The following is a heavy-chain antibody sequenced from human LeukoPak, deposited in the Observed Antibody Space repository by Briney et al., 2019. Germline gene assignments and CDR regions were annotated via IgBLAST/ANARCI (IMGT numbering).Heavy chain of an antibody. Sequence: GGSLRLSCAASGFTFNNTWMNWVRQAPGKGLEWVGRIRSKPDGGTTDYAAPVKGRFNISRDDSKNILYLQMNSLKTVDTALYYCTTDLSPYIDLRVTWGTGTLVTVSS. CDR2: IRSKPDGGTT. V-gene: IGHV3-15*07. CDR1: GFTFNNTW. CDR3: TTDLSPYIDLRVT. D-gene: IGHD3-9*01. J-gene: IGHJ4*02.